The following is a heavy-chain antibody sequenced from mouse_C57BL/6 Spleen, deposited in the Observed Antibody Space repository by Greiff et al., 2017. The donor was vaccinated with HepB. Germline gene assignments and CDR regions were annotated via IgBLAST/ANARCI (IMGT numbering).Heavy chain of an antibody. CDR1: GYAFSSYW. J-gene: IGHJ4*01. D-gene: IGHD1-1*01. Sequence: QVQLKESGAELVKPGASVKISCKASGYAFSSYWMNWVKQRPGKGLEWIGQIYPGDGDTNYNGKFKGKATLTADKSSSTAYMQLSSLTSEDSAVYFCARLGYYGSSYVLYYAMDYWGQGTSVTVSS. CDR3: ARLGYYGSSYVLYYAMDY. CDR2: IYPGDGDT. V-gene: IGHV1-80*01.